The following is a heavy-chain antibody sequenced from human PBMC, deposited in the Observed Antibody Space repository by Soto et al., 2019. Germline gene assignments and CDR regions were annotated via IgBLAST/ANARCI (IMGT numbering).Heavy chain of an antibody. J-gene: IGHJ2*01. CDR2: ISYDGSNK. CDR3: ARNLSLPRSFVVVTAPSWYFDL. D-gene: IGHD2-21*02. CDR1: GFTFSSYA. Sequence: QVQLVESGGGVVQPGRSLRLSCAASGFTFSSYAMHWVRQAPGKGLEWVAVISYDGSNKYYADSVKGRFTISRDNSKNALNLPMNGLRGEDTAVYYCARNLSLPRSFVVVTAPSWYFDLWGRGTLVTVSS. V-gene: IGHV3-30-3*01.